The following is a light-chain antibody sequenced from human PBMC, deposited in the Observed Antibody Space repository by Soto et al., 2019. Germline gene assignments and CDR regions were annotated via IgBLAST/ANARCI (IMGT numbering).Light chain of an antibody. CDR1: SSDVGGYNY. Sequence: QSVLTQPASVSGSPGQSITISCTGTSSDVGGYNYVSWYKQHPGKAPKLMIYEVTNRPSGASNRFSGSKSGNTASLTISGLQAEDEADYYCSSYTSSSTLYVFGTGTKVTVI. CDR2: EVT. V-gene: IGLV2-14*01. CDR3: SSYTSSSTLYV. J-gene: IGLJ1*01.